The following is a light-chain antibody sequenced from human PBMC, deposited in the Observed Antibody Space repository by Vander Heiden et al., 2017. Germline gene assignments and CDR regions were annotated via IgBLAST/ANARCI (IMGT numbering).Light chain of an antibody. CDR2: AAS. V-gene: IGKV1-39*01. Sequence: DIQMTQSPSSLSASVGDRVTITCRASQSISSYLNWYQQKPGKAPKLLIYAASSLQRGVPSRFSGSGSGTDFTLTIRRLQPEDFATYYCQQSDSTPWTFGQGTKVDIK. J-gene: IGKJ1*01. CDR1: QSISSY. CDR3: QQSDSTPWT.